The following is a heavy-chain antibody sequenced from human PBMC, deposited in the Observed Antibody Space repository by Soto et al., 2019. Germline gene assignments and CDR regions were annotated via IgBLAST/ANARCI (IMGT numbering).Heavy chain of an antibody. J-gene: IGHJ6*02. CDR3: ARSYGMNYYYGMDG. CDR1: GGSISSSNW. Sequence: PSETLSLTCAVSGGSISSSNWWSWVRQPPGKGLEWIGEIYHSGSTNYNPSLKSRVTISVDKSKNQFSLKLSSVTAADTAAYYCARSYGMNYYYGMDGWGQGTTVTVSS. D-gene: IGHD5-18*01. CDR2: IYHSGST. V-gene: IGHV4-4*02.